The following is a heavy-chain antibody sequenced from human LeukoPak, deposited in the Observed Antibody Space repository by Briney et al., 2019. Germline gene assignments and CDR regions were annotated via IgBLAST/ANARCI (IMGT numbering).Heavy chain of an antibody. CDR2: ISYDGSNK. CDR3: ARANTAMVNSFDY. Sequence: QPGGSLRLSCAASGFTFSSYAMHWVRQAPGKGLEWVAVISYDGSNKYYADSVNGRFTISRDNSKNTLYLQMNSLRAEDTAVYYCARANTAMVNSFDYWGQGTLVTVSS. J-gene: IGHJ4*02. CDR1: GFTFSSYA. D-gene: IGHD5-18*01. V-gene: IGHV3-30*04.